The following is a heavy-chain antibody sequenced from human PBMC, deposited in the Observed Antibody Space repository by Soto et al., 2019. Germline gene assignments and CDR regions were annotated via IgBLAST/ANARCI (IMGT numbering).Heavy chain of an antibody. V-gene: IGHV3-23*01. J-gene: IGHJ6*02. Sequence: GGSLRLSCAASGFTFSNHGMIWVRQAPGKGLEWVSAISDSGGSTYYADAVKGRFTISRDNSKSTLYLQMNSLRAEDTAVYYCGKGRSYYYYSGVDVWGQGTTVTVSS. D-gene: IGHD1-26*01. CDR3: GKGRSYYYYSGVDV. CDR2: ISDSGGST. CDR1: GFTFSNHG.